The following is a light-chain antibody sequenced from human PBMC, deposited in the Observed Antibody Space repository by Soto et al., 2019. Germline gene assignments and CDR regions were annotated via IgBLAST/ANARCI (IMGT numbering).Light chain of an antibody. CDR3: QQYNNWPRT. CDR1: QSVSSD. J-gene: IGKJ1*01. CDR2: GAS. Sequence: EIVMTQSPATLSVSPGERATLSCRASQSVSSDLAWYQQRPGQAPRVLIYGASTRATGFPARFSGSGSGTEFTLTISSLQSEDFEIYSCQQYNNWPRTLGQGTKVDIK. V-gene: IGKV3-15*01.